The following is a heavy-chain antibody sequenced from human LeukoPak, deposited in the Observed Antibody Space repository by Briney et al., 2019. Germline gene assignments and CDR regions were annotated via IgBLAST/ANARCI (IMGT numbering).Heavy chain of an antibody. V-gene: IGHV3-23*01. J-gene: IGHJ1*01. D-gene: IGHD3-16*01. CDR1: GFTFSSHG. CDR2: ISPSGGIT. Sequence: PGGSLRLSCSAPGFTFSSHGMNWVRQAPGKGLEWVSGISPSGGITYYTDSVKGRFTISRDNSKNTQSLQTNSLRAEDTAVYYCAKDDDWGRYKHWGQGTLVTVSS. CDR3: AKDDDWGRYKH.